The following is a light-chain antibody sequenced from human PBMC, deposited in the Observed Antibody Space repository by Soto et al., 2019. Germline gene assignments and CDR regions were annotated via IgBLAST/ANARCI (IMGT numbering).Light chain of an antibody. CDR3: QQYGGSPPWA. J-gene: IGKJ1*01. Sequence: EIVLTQSPGTLSLSPGERATLSCRASQSVSSSYLAWYQQRPGQAPRLLIYGASRRATGIPDRFSGSGSGTYFTLTISRLEPEDFAVYYCQQYGGSPPWAFGQGTKVEIK. CDR2: GAS. CDR1: QSVSSSY. V-gene: IGKV3-20*01.